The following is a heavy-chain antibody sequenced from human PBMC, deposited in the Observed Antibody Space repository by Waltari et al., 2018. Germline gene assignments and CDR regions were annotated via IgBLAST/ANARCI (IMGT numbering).Heavy chain of an antibody. CDR2: VIPIFGTA. J-gene: IGHJ3*02. Sequence: QGQVVQSGAEVKKPGSSVKVSCKASGGTCRSCAISWVRQAPGPGLEWMGGVIPIFGTASYAQKFQGRVTITAAESTSTAYMELSSLRSADTAVYYCAREDLPDLVVVPAAIHAFDIWGHVTMVTVSS. V-gene: IGHV1-69*12. CDR1: GGTCRSCA. D-gene: IGHD2-2*01. CDR3: AREDLPDLVVVPAAIHAFDI.